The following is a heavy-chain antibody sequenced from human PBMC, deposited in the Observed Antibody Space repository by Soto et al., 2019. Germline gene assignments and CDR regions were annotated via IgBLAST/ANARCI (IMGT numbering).Heavy chain of an antibody. CDR1: GFTFSRHA. V-gene: IGHV3-23*01. J-gene: IGHJ4*02. Sequence: GGSLRLSCTASGFTFSRHAMTWVRQAPGKGLEWVSGLSDSGGSIYYADSVKGRFTISRDNSKNTLYLQMNSLRAEDTAVYYCAKVGYGFDYWGQGTLVTVSS. D-gene: IGHD4-17*01. CDR2: LSDSGGSI. CDR3: AKVGYGFDY.